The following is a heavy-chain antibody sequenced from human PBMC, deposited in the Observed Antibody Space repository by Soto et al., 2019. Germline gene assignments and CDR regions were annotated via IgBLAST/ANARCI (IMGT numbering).Heavy chain of an antibody. V-gene: IGHV3-7*01. CDR3: AKGTYYYGSAPYYFDY. CDR2: INQDGSEK. J-gene: IGHJ4*02. Sequence: GGSLRLSCAASGFTFSFYWMSWVRQAPGKGLEWVANINQDGSEKYYVDSVKGRFTISRDDAKNSLYLQMNSLGAEDTAVYYCAKGTYYYGSAPYYFDYWGQGTLVTVSS. CDR1: GFTFSFYW. D-gene: IGHD3-10*01.